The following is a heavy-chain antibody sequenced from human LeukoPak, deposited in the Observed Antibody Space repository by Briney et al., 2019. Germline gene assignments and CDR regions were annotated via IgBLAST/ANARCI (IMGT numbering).Heavy chain of an antibody. J-gene: IGHJ4*02. V-gene: IGHV3-74*01. Sequence: QPGGSLRLSCAAFGFTFNSYWMHWVRQAPGKGLVWVSRINNDGSSTNYADSVKGRFTTSRDNAKNTLYLQMNSLRAEDTAVYYCALRYCTSTSCYPYFDYWGQGTVVTVSS. CDR3: ALRYCTSTSCYPYFDY. CDR1: GFTFNSYW. CDR2: INNDGSST. D-gene: IGHD2-2*01.